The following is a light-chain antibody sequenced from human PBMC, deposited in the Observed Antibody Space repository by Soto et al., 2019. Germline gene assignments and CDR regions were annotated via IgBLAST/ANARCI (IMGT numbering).Light chain of an antibody. V-gene: IGLV2-14*01. CDR1: SSDVGGYNY. CDR3: SSYTISSTLVSL. CDR2: DVS. Sequence: QSALTQPASVSGSPGQSITISCTGTSSDVGGYNYVSWYQQHPGKAPKLMIYDVSNRRSGVSNRFSGSKSGNTASLTISGLHAEDEADYYCSSYTISSTLVSLFGGGIKLTVL. J-gene: IGLJ2*01.